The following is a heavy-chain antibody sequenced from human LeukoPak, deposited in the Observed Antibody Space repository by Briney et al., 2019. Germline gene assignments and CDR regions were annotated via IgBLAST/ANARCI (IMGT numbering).Heavy chain of an antibody. V-gene: IGHV4-4*07. Sequence: KTSETLSLTCIVSGGSISNYYWNWNRPPAGKLLDWIGRIYTSGSTNYNPSLKSRVTMSVDTSKNQFSLKLSSVTAADTAVYYCARHLVAAGNYYMDVWGKGTTVTVSS. J-gene: IGHJ6*03. CDR2: IYTSGST. CDR1: GGSISNYY. D-gene: IGHD6-13*01. CDR3: ARHLVAAGNYYMDV.